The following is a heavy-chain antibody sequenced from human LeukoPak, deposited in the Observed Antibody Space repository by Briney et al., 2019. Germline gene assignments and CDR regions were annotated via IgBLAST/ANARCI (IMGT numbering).Heavy chain of an antibody. CDR2: IYHSWST. V-gene: IGHV4-30-2*01. CDR3: ARGAPTVTTGMDV. Sequence: PSETLSLTCAVSGGSISSGGYSWSWIRQPPGKGLEWIGYIYHSWSTYYNPSLKSRVTISVDRSKNQFSLKLSSVTAADTAVYYCARGAPTVTTGMDVWGQGTTVTVSS. J-gene: IGHJ6*02. D-gene: IGHD4-17*01. CDR1: GGSISSGGYS.